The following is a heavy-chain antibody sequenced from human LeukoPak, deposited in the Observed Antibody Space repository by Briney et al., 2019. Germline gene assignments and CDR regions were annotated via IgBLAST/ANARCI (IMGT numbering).Heavy chain of an antibody. Sequence: ASVKVSCKASGYTFTSYGISWVRQAPGQGLEWMGWISAYNGNTNYAQKLQGRVTMTTDTSTSTAYMELRSLRSDDTAVYYCARATNCSSTSCWGAFDIWGQGTMVTVSS. J-gene: IGHJ3*02. CDR1: GYTFTSYG. D-gene: IGHD2-2*01. V-gene: IGHV1-18*01. CDR2: ISAYNGNT. CDR3: ARATNCSSTSCWGAFDI.